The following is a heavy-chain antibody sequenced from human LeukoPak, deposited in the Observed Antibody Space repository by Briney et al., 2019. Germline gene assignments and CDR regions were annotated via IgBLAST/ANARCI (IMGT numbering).Heavy chain of an antibody. J-gene: IGHJ4*02. D-gene: IGHD3-9*01. CDR2: INTNTGNP. V-gene: IGHV7-4-1*02. Sequence: GASVKVSCKASGYTFTSYAMNWVRQAPGQGLEWMGWINTNTGNPTYAQGFTGRFVFSLDTSVSTAYLQISSLKAEDTAVYYCARGDFWSGYLSKKTYYDILTGSTTDYWGQGTLVTVSS. CDR3: ARGDFWSGYLSKKTYYDILTGSTTDY. CDR1: GYTFTSYA.